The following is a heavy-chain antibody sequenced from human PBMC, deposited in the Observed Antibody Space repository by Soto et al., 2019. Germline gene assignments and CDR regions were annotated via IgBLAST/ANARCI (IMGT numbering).Heavy chain of an antibody. CDR2: IHHSGST. V-gene: IGHV4-59*08. Sequence: QVQLQESGPGLVKPSETLSLTCSVSGGPITSHYCSWFRQPPGKGLEWIGYIHHSGSTSYNPSLKSRVTMSVDTSKNQFSLKVNSVTAADTALYYCARQGFGQLHGLVDVWGPGTTVTVSS. CDR1: GGPITSHY. J-gene: IGHJ6*02. CDR3: ARQGFGQLHGLVDV. D-gene: IGHD3-10*01.